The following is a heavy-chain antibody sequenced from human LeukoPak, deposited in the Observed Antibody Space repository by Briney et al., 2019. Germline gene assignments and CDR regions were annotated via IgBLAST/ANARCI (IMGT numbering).Heavy chain of an antibody. CDR3: AGKLLPAAEQGLAY. CDR2: ISGSGGST. D-gene: IGHD2-2*01. J-gene: IGHJ4*02. V-gene: IGHV3-23*01. Sequence: GGSLRLSCAASGFTFSSYAMSWVRQAPGKGLEWVSAISGSGGSTYYADSVKGRFTISRDNSKNTLYLQMNSLRVEDTAVYYCAGKLLPAAEQGLAYWGQGTLVTVSS. CDR1: GFTFSSYA.